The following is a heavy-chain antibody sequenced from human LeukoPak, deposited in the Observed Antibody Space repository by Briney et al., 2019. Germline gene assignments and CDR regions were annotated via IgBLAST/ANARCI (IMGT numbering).Heavy chain of an antibody. CDR3: AREASGNYHVFDS. Sequence: PGGSLRLSCEASGFSFSNYFISRIRQAPGKGLEWVSYITNSGRSTNYADAVKGRFTISRDNAKKSVYLEMTGLRAEDTAVYYCAREASGNYHVFDSWGQGTLVTVSS. J-gene: IGHJ4*02. D-gene: IGHD1-26*01. CDR2: ITNSGRST. CDR1: GFSFSNYF. V-gene: IGHV3-11*04.